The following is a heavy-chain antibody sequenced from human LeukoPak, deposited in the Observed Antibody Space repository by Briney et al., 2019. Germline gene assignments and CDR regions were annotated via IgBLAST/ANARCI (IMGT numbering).Heavy chain of an antibody. D-gene: IGHD6-13*01. Sequence: PGGSLRLSCAASGFTFNSYGMHWVRQAPGKGLEWVSIIYSGGSTYYADSVKGRFTISRDSSNNTLFLQMTNLRADDSGLYYCATDVRSSPLGFWGHGTLVTVSS. V-gene: IGHV3-NL1*01. J-gene: IGHJ4*01. CDR1: GFTFNSYG. CDR3: ATDVRSSPLGF. CDR2: IYSGGST.